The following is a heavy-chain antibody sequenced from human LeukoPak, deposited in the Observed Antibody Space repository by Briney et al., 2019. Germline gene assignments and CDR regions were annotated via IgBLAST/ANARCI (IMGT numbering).Heavy chain of an antibody. CDR2: INHSGST. Sequence: SETLSLTCAVYGGSFSGYYWSWIRQPPGKGLEWIGEINHSGSTNYNPSLKSRVTISVDTSKNQFSLKLSSVTAADTAVYYCAREYSSSSGNVFDSWGQGTLVTVSS. J-gene: IGHJ4*02. D-gene: IGHD6-6*01. CDR1: GGSFSGYY. V-gene: IGHV4-34*01. CDR3: AREYSSSSGNVFDS.